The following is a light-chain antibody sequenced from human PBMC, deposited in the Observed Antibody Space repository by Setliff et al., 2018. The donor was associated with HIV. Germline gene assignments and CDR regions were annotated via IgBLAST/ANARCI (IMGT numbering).Light chain of an antibody. J-gene: IGLJ1*01. CDR3: SSYAGNNNFV. CDR1: SSDVGTYNS. CDR2: DVS. Sequence: QSVLAQPASVSGSPGQSITISCTGTSSDVGTYNSVSWYQQHPGKAPKLMIYDVSNRPSGVSNRFSGSKSGNTASLTVSGLQAEDEADYYCSSYAGNNNFVFGTGTKVTVL. V-gene: IGLV2-14*03.